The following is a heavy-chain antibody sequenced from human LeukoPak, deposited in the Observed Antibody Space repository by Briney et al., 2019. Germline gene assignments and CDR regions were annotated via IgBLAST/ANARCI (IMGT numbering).Heavy chain of an antibody. Sequence: ASVKVSCKASGYTFTSYDINWVRQATGQGLEWMGWMNPNSGNTGYAQKFQGRVTMTRNTSISTAYMELSSLRSEDTAVYYCASAYPHYDILTGYGAPSHYYGMDVWGQGTTVTVSS. CDR3: ASAYPHYDILTGYGAPSHYYGMDV. J-gene: IGHJ6*02. CDR2: MNPNSGNT. CDR1: GYTFTSYD. D-gene: IGHD3-9*01. V-gene: IGHV1-8*01.